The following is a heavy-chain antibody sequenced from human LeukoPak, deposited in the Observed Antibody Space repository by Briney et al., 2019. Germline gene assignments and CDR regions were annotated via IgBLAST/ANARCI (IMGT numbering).Heavy chain of an antibody. V-gene: IGHV3-48*03. Sequence: GGSLRLSCAASGFTFSSYEMNWVRQAPGKGLEWVSYISSSGSTIYYADSVKGRFTISRDNAKNSLYLQMNSLRAEDTAVYYCAELGITMIGGVLGKGTTVTISS. D-gene: IGHD3-10*02. CDR2: ISSSGSTI. J-gene: IGHJ6*04. CDR3: AELGITMIGGV. CDR1: GFTFSSYE.